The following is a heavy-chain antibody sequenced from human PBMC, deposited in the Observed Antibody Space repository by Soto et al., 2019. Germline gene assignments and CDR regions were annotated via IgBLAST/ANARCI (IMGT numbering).Heavy chain of an antibody. CDR1: GYTFSGYS. V-gene: IGHV1-18*04. CDR3: ARDVFCGGAPACPDMDV. Sequence: ASVKVSFKASGYTFSGYSITWVRQAPGQGLEWMGRISGYNGNTNYARTLRGRLTLTTDTSTSTAYMELRSLTSDDTAVYYCARDVFCGGAPACPDMDVWGQGTTVTVS. CDR2: ISGYNGNT. J-gene: IGHJ6*02. D-gene: IGHD2-21*01.